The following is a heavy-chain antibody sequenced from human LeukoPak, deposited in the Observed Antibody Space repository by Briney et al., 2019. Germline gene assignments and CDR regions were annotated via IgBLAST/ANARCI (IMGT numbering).Heavy chain of an antibody. CDR2: MNPNSGNT. V-gene: IGHV1-8*01. CDR1: GYTFTSYD. Sequence: ASVTVSCKASGYTFTSYDINWVRQADGEGSEWMGWMNPNSGNTVYAQKFQGRVTMTTNTSISTAYMELSSLRSEDTAVYYCARRHYDSSAYPRFDPWGQGPLVTVSS. D-gene: IGHD3-22*01. J-gene: IGHJ5*02. CDR3: ARRHYDSSAYPRFDP.